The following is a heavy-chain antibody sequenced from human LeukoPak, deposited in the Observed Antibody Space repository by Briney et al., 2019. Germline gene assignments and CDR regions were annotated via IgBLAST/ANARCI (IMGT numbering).Heavy chain of an antibody. V-gene: IGHV3-53*01. CDR2: IYSGGRT. D-gene: IGHD5-12*01. CDR1: GFTVSSNY. CDR3: ARASRGYSGYFDY. J-gene: IGHJ4*02. Sequence: AGGSLRLSCAASGFTVSSNYMTWVRQAPGKGLEWVSVIYSGGRTYYADSVKGRFTISRDNSKNTLYLQMNRLRAEDTAVYYCARASRGYSGYFDYWGQGTLVTVSS.